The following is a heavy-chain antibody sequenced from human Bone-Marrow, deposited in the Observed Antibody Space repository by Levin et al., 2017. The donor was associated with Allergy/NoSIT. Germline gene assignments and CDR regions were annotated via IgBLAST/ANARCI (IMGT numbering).Heavy chain of an antibody. CDR1: GYRFTSRY. CDR2: IYPSGGET. V-gene: IGHV1-46*01. Sequence: ASVKVSCKASGYRFTSRYIHWVRQAPGQGLEWMGVIYPSGGETTYAEKFEGRVAMPRDTSTSTVFMELSSLRSEDTAVYYCATDGGHWDFDYWGQGTLIPVSS. J-gene: IGHJ4*02. D-gene: IGHD3-16*01. CDR3: ATDGGHWDFDY.